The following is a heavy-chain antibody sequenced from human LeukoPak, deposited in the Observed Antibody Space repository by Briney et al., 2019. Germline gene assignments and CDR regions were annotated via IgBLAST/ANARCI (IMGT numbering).Heavy chain of an antibody. J-gene: IGHJ4*02. V-gene: IGHV1-18*01. Sequence: ASVKVSCKASGYTFTSYAISWVRQAPGQGLEWMGWISAYSGNTNYAQKVQGRVTMTTDTSTSTAYMELRSLRSDDTAVYYCVRGYDSSGYYSSFDYWGQGTLVTVSS. CDR3: VRGYDSSGYYSSFDY. D-gene: IGHD3-22*01. CDR1: GYTFTSYA. CDR2: ISAYSGNT.